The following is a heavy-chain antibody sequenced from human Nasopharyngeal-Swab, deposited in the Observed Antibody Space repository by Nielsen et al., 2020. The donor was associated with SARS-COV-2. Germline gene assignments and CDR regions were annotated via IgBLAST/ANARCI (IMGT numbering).Heavy chain of an antibody. D-gene: IGHD6-6*01. V-gene: IGHV4-34*01. CDR3: ARVLRGVAARPLGFGYYYYYYMDV. Sequence: RQAPGKGLEWVGEINHSGSTNYNPSLKSRVTISVDTSKNQFSLKLSSVTAADTAVYYCARVLRGVAARPLGFGYYYYYYMDVWAKGTTVTVSS. CDR2: INHSGST. J-gene: IGHJ6*03.